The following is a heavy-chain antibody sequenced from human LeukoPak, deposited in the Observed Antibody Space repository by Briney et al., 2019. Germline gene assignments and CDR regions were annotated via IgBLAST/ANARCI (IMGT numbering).Heavy chain of an antibody. Sequence: GGSLRLSCAASGFTFSSYSMNWVRQAPGKGLEWVSSISSSSSYIYYADSVKGRFTISRDNAKNSLYLQMNSLRAEDTAVYYCAKGPDTAMVDYYYMDVWGKGTTVTIS. CDR3: AKGPDTAMVDYYYMDV. J-gene: IGHJ6*03. CDR1: GFTFSSYS. D-gene: IGHD5-18*01. V-gene: IGHV3-21*04. CDR2: ISSSSSYI.